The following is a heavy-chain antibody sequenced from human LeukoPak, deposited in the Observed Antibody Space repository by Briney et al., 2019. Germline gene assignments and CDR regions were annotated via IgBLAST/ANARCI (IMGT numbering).Heavy chain of an antibody. CDR3: AKDRGGSYAFDY. D-gene: IGHD1-26*01. CDR1: VGTFNNYA. V-gene: IGHV1-69*04. J-gene: IGHJ4*02. CDR2: IIPILDIA. Sequence: SVKVSCKASVGTFNNYAIGWVRQAPGQGLEWMGRIIPILDIAKYAQKFQGRVTITADKSTGTAYMELSSLRAEDTALYYCAKDRGGSYAFDYWGQGTLVTVSS.